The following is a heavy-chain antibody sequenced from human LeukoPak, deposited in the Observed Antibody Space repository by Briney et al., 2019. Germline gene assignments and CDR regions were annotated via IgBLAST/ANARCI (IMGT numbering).Heavy chain of an antibody. Sequence: SETLSLTCAVYGGSFSGYYWSWIRQPPGKGLEWIGEINHSGSTNYNPSLKSRVTISVDTSKNQFSLKLSSVTAADTAVYYCARGSREPGATVRFDLWGRGTLVTVSS. V-gene: IGHV4-34*01. CDR3: ARGSREPGATVRFDL. CDR2: INHSGST. J-gene: IGHJ2*01. D-gene: IGHD3-10*02. CDR1: GGSFSGYY.